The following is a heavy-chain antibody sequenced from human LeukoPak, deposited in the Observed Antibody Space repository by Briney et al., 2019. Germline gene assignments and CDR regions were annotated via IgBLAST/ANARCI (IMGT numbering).Heavy chain of an antibody. CDR3: ARYRRGGYSSFDP. Sequence: ASVKVSCKASGYTFTGYYMHWVRQAPGQGLEWMGWINPNSGGTNYAQKFQGRVTMTRDTSISTAYMELSRLRSDDTAVYYCARYRRGGYSSFDPWGQGTLVTVPS. V-gene: IGHV1-2*02. D-gene: IGHD5-18*01. J-gene: IGHJ5*02. CDR1: GYTFTGYY. CDR2: INPNSGGT.